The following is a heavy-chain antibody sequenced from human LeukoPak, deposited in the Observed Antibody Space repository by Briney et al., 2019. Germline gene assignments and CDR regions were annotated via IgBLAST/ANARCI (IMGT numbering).Heavy chain of an antibody. CDR1: GFTFSSYG. V-gene: IGHV3-33*01. D-gene: IGHD1-26*01. Sequence: GGSLRLSCAASGFTFSSYGTHWVRQAPGKGLEWVAVIWYDGSNKYYADSVKGRFTISRDNSKNTLYLQMNSLRAEDTAVYYCARARFSGSYHFDYWGQGTLVTVSS. CDR2: IWYDGSNK. CDR3: ARARFSGSYHFDY. J-gene: IGHJ4*02.